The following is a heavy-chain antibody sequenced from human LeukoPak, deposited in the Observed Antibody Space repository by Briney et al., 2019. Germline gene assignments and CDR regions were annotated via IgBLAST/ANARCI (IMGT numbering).Heavy chain of an antibody. CDR2: INTNTGNP. Sequence: ASVKVSCKASGYTFTSYAMNWVRQAPGQGLEWMGWINTNTGNPTYAQGFTGRFVFSLDTSVSTAYLQISSLKAEDTAVYYCARDIPTVVAPEDYYYYGMDVWGQGTTVTVSS. D-gene: IGHD2-2*01. J-gene: IGHJ6*02. CDR3: ARDIPTVVAPEDYYYYGMDV. V-gene: IGHV7-4-1*02. CDR1: GYTFTSYA.